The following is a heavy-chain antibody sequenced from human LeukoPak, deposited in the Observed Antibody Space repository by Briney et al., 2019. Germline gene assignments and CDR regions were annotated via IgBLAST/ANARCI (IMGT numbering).Heavy chain of an antibody. J-gene: IGHJ4*02. CDR3: ARGPGDYYDSSGYWDY. CDR1: GYTFTSYG. D-gene: IGHD3-22*01. Sequence: GASVKVSCTASGYTFTSYGISWVRQAPGQGLEWMGWISAYNGNTNYAQKLQGRVTMTTDTSTSTAYMELRSPRSGDTAVYYCARGPGDYYDSSGYWDYWGQGTLVTVSS. CDR2: ISAYNGNT. V-gene: IGHV1-18*01.